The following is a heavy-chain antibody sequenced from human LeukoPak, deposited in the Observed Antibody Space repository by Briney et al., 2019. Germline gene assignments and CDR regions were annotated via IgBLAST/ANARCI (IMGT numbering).Heavy chain of an antibody. CDR3: ARRLLWFGEKGHANWFDP. D-gene: IGHD3-10*01. CDR2: INHSGNT. Sequence: SETLSLTCAVYGGSFSGYYWSWIRQPPGKGLEWIGEINHSGNTNYNPSLKSRVTISVDTSKNQFSLKLSSVTAADTAVYYCARRLLWFGEKGHANWFDPWGQGTLVTVSS. J-gene: IGHJ5*02. CDR1: GGSFSGYY. V-gene: IGHV4-34*01.